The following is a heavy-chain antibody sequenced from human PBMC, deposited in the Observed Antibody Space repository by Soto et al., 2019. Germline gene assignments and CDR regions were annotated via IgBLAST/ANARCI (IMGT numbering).Heavy chain of an antibody. V-gene: IGHV3-23*01. CDR1: GFTFSSYA. CDR2: ISGSGGST. Sequence: PGGSLRLSCAASGFTFSSYAMSWVRQAPGKGLEWVSAISGSGGSTYYADSVKGRFTISRDNSKNTLYLQMNSLRAEDTAVYYCAKDHTQWLVPDYFDYWGQGTLVTVSS. D-gene: IGHD6-19*01. J-gene: IGHJ4*02. CDR3: AKDHTQWLVPDYFDY.